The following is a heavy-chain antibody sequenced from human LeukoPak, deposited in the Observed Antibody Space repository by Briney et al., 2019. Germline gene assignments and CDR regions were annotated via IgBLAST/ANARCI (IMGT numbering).Heavy chain of an antibody. J-gene: IGHJ3*02. CDR3: ATGTPGSSSWYELDI. D-gene: IGHD6-13*01. CDR2: FDIEDVET. CDR1: GYALSESS. Sequence: ASVKVSCKVSGYALSESSIHWVRQTPGEGFEWMGGFDIEDVETAYAQKFRGRVTMTEDTSTDTAYMELSSLRSEDTAVYYCATGTPGSSSWYELDIWGQGTMVTVSS. V-gene: IGHV1-24*01.